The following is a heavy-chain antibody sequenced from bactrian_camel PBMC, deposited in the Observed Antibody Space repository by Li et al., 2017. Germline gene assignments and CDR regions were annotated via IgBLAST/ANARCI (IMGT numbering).Heavy chain of an antibody. J-gene: IGHJ4*01. CDR2: IGRDGAT. D-gene: IGHD3*01. Sequence: HVQLVESGGGSVQAGGSLRLSCVASGNAHNSNYMGWFRQSPGKQREGVAAIGRDGATTYADSVKGRFAITKDNAENTLYLYLQMNSLKPDDTGTYYCAAVDYGSFCGGSPLAYDDWGQGTQVTVS. CDR3: AAVDYGSFCGGSPLAYDD. V-gene: IGHV3S53*01. CDR1: GNAHNSNY.